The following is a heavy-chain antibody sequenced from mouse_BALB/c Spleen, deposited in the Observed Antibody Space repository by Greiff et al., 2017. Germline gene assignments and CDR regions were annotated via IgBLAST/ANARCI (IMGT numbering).Heavy chain of an antibody. D-gene: IGHD1-2*01. CDR2: INPGSGGT. V-gene: IGHV1-54*01. J-gene: IGHJ4*01. CDR1: GYAFTNYL. Sequence: QVQLQQSGAELVRPGTSVKVSCKASGYAFTNYLIEWVKQRPGQGLEWIGVINPGSGGTNYNEKFKGKATLTADKSSSTAYMQLSSLTSDDSAVYFCARSNYYGNYYDMDYWGQGTSVTVSS. CDR3: ARSNYYGNYYDMDY.